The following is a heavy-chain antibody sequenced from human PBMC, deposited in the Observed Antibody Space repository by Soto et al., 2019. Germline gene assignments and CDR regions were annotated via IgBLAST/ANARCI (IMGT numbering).Heavy chain of an antibody. CDR3: ARDPGPYGDYSY. J-gene: IGHJ4*02. CDR1: GYTFTGVY. V-gene: IGHV1-2*02. CDR2: INPNNGGT. Sequence: ASVKGPCTASGYTFTGVYMHWVRQAPGQGLEWMGWINPNNGGTNYVQKFQDRVTMTRDTSITTAYMELSGLRSDDTAVYYCARDPGPYGDYSYWGQGTLVTVSS. D-gene: IGHD4-17*01.